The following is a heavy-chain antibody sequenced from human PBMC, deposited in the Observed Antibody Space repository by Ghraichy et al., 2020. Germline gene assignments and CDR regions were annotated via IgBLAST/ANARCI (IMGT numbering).Heavy chain of an antibody. CDR1: DFIFSTYN. D-gene: IGHD3-10*01. J-gene: IGHJ5*02. CDR2: ISSSSETI. CDR3: ARGYGLGRNWFDP. Sequence: LSLTCAASDFIFSTYNMNWVRQAPGRGLEWVSYISSSSETIHYADSVKGRFTVSRDNAKSSLYLQMNSLRVEDTAVYYCARGYGLGRNWFDPWGQGTLVTVYS. V-gene: IGHV3-48*01.